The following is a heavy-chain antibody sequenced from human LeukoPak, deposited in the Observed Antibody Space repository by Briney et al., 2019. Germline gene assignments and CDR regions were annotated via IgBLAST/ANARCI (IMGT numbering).Heavy chain of an antibody. V-gene: IGHV1-46*01. J-gene: IGHJ4*02. CDR3: ARSPRLGRYGYGPWELPVSYFDY. Sequence: ASVKVSCKASGYTFTGYYMHWVRQAPGQGLEWMGWINPNSGSTSYTQKFQGRVTMTRDTSTSTVYMELSSLRSEDTAVYYCARSPRLGRYGYGPWELPVSYFDYWGQGTLVTVSS. D-gene: IGHD1-26*01. CDR2: INPNSGST. CDR1: GYTFTGYY.